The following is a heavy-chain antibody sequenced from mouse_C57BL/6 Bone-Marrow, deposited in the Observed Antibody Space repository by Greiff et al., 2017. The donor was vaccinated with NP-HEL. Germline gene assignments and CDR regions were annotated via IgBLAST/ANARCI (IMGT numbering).Heavy chain of an antibody. J-gene: IGHJ3*01. CDR3: TTRWLLEFAY. V-gene: IGHV14-4*01. Sequence: EVQLHQSGAELVRPGASVKLSCTASGFNIKDDYMHWVKQRPEQGLEWIGWIDPENGDTEYASKFQGKATITADTSSNTAYLQLSSLTSEDTAVYYCTTRWLLEFAYWGQGTLVTVSA. CDR1: GFNIKDDY. CDR2: IDPENGDT. D-gene: IGHD2-3*01.